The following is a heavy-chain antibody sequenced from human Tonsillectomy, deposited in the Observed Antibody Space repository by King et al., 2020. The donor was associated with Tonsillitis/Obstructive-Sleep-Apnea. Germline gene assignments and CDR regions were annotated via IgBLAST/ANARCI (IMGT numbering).Heavy chain of an antibody. Sequence: VTLKESGPTLVKPTQTLTLTCTFSEFSLSTGGVGVGWIRQPPGKALEWLALIYWDDDKGYSPSLKSRLTITKDTSKNQVVLTMTNMDPVDTATYYCARGSYDLDAFDIWGQGKMVTVSS. CDR1: EFSLSTGGVG. V-gene: IGHV2-5*02. D-gene: IGHD3-3*01. CDR2: IYWDDDK. CDR3: ARGSYDLDAFDI. J-gene: IGHJ3*02.